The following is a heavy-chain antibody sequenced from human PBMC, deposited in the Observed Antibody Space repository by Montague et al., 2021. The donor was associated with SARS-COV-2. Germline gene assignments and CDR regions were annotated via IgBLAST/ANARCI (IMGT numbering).Heavy chain of an antibody. Sequence: PALGKPTQTLTLTCTFSGFSLSTSGMCVSWIRQPPGKALEWLARXDWDDDKYYSTSLKTRLTISKDTSKNQVVLTMTNMDPVDTATYYCARILVAAAGSPFDPWGQGTLVTVSS. CDR1: GFSLSTSGMC. D-gene: IGHD6-13*01. J-gene: IGHJ5*02. CDR3: ARILVAAAGSPFDP. V-gene: IGHV2-70*11. CDR2: XDWDDDK.